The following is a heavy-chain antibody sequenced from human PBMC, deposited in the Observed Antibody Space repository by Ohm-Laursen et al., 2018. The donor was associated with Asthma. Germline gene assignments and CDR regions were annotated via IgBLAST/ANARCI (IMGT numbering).Heavy chain of an antibody. V-gene: IGHV3-21*01. Sequence: SLRLSCTAFGYTFSRYSIHWVHQVPGKGLEWVASISTASTFIYYADSVRGRFTTSRDNAKNSVYLQMNSLRAEDTALYYCARIGPEWELPGREYSLHHWGQGTQVTVSS. D-gene: IGHD1-26*01. CDR3: ARIGPEWELPGREYSLHH. CDR1: GYTFSRYS. J-gene: IGHJ1*01. CDR2: ISTASTFI.